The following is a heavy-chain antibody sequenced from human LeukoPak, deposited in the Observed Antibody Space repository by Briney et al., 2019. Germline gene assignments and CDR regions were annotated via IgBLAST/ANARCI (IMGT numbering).Heavy chain of an antibody. CDR1: GVSISGSSYY. V-gene: IGHV4-39*01. CDR3: VRQFDY. J-gene: IGHJ4*02. Sequence: PSETLSLTCTVSGVSISGSSYYWVWIRQSPGKGLEWIGNFYSSGSTYYNPSLQSRVTISVDTSKNQFSLNLTSVTAADTAVYYCVRQFDYCGQGTLVTVSS. CDR2: FYSSGST.